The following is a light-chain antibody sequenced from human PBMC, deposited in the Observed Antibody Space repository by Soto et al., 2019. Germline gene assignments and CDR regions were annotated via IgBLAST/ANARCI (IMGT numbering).Light chain of an antibody. CDR2: GSS. V-gene: IGKV3-15*01. Sequence: EIVMTQDPVSLSVSPGERVTLSCRASQAIRTNLAWYQQKVGQAPRLLIYGSSTRATGIPARFSGSGSGTEFTLTISSLQSEDFATYYCQKYNRAPWTFGQGTKVDIK. J-gene: IGKJ1*01. CDR1: QAIRTN. CDR3: QKYNRAPWT.